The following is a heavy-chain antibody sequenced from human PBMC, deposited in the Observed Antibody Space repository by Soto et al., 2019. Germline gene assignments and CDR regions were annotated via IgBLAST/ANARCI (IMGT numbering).Heavy chain of an antibody. CDR3: ATAEVDY. CDR2: MNSDGSII. Sequence: GGSLRLSCAVAGYIFGNHWMHWVRQAPGKGLEWASRMNSDGSIINYADSVKGRFTVSRDNAKNTLYLQMNSLRVEDTAVYYCATAEVDYWGPGTLVTVSS. V-gene: IGHV3-74*01. J-gene: IGHJ4*02. CDR1: GYIFGNHW.